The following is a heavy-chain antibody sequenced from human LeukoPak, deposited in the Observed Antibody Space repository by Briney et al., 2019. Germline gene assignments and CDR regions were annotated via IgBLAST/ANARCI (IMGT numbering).Heavy chain of an antibody. Sequence: TGGSLRLSCAASGFTFSSYSMNWVRQAPGKGLEWVSYISSSSSTIYYADSVKGRFTISRDNAKNSLYLQMNSLRAEDTAVYYCARDSGSYAHDYWGQGTLVTVSS. CDR1: GFTFSSYS. CDR2: ISSSSSTI. D-gene: IGHD1-26*01. J-gene: IGHJ4*02. V-gene: IGHV3-48*01. CDR3: ARDSGSYAHDY.